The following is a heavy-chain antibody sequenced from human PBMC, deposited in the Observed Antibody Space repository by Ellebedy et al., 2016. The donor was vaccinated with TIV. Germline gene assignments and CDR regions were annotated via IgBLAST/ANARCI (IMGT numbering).Heavy chain of an antibody. CDR3: AREIGGFDV. CDR1: GFTFSTYI. CDR2: VSSDGFRE. J-gene: IGHJ3*01. Sequence: GESLKISXAASGFTFSTYIMHWVRLGPGKGLEWVALVSSDGFREYYAGSVKGRFAISRDNSKNTLYLQMNSLRVEDTAVYYCAREIGGFDVWGQGAMVTVSS. D-gene: IGHD2-15*01. V-gene: IGHV3-30*09.